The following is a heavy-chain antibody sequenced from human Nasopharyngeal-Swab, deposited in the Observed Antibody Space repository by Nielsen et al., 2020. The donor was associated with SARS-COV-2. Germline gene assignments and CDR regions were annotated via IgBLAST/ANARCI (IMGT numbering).Heavy chain of an antibody. CDR3: TKGRADYSNPSFDN. V-gene: IGHV3-7*03. J-gene: IGHJ4*02. Sequence: GESLKISCAASGFTFSNYWMTWVRQAPGKGLEWVANIEDDGNEKYYLEPVKGRFTISRDNAKNSLYLQMNSLRAEDTAFYYCTKGRADYSNPSFDNWGQGTLVTVS. CDR2: IEDDGNEK. D-gene: IGHD4-11*01. CDR1: GFTFSNYW.